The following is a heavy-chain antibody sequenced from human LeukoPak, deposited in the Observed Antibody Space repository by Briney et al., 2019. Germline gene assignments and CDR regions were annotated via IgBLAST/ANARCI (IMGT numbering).Heavy chain of an antibody. V-gene: IGHV1-8*03. CDR2: MNPNSGNT. Sequence: ASVKVSCKASGYTFTSYDINWVRQAPGQGLEWMGWMNPNSGNTGYAQKFQGRVTITRNTSISTAYMELSSLRSEDTAVYYCARGRGRVAARRKYYYYMDVWGKGTTVTVSS. CDR3: ARGRGRVAARRKYYYYMDV. D-gene: IGHD6-6*01. CDR1: GYTFTSYD. J-gene: IGHJ6*03.